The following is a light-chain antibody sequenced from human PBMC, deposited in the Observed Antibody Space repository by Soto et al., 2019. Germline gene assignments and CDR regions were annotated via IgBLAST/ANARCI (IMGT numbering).Light chain of an antibody. CDR3: QQYYSTLLT. Sequence: DIVMTQSPDSLAVSLGERATINCKSSQSVLYSSNNKNYLAWYQQKPGQPPKLLIYWASTRESGVPDRFSGSGSGTDFTLATSSLQAEYVAVYYCQQYYSTLLTFGGGTKVEIK. CDR2: WAS. J-gene: IGKJ4*01. V-gene: IGKV4-1*01. CDR1: QSVLYSSNNKNY.